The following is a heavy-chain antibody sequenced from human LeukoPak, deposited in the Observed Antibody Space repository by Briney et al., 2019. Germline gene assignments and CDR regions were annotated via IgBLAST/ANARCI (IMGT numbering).Heavy chain of an antibody. Sequence: GESLKISCKGSGYSFTSYWIGWVRQMPGKGLEWMGIIYPGDSDTRYSPSFQGQVTTSADKSIRTAYLLWSSLKASDTAMYYCARQPFYCSGGSCYDFDYWGQGTLVTVSS. V-gene: IGHV5-51*01. D-gene: IGHD2-15*01. CDR3: ARQPFYCSGGSCYDFDY. J-gene: IGHJ4*02. CDR2: IYPGDSDT. CDR1: GYSFTSYW.